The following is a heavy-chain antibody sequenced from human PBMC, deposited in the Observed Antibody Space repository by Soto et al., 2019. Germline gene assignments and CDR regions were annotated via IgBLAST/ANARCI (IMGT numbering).Heavy chain of an antibody. CDR2: ISGGGGST. Sequence: EVQLLESGGGLVQPGGSLRLSCAASEFTFSNYAMNWVRQAPGKGLEWVSGISGGGGSTNYADSVKGRFTISRDDSKNTLYLQINSLRAEDTAVYFCESDYYGMDVWGQGTTVTV. V-gene: IGHV3-23*01. CDR1: EFTFSNYA. CDR3: ESDYYGMDV. J-gene: IGHJ6*02.